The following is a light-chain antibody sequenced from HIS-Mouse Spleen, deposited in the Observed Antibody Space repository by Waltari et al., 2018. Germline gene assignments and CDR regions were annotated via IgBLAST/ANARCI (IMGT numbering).Light chain of an antibody. J-gene: IGLJ1*01. CDR3: SSYTSSSTF. V-gene: IGLV2-14*01. CDR2: EVS. CDR1: SSDVGGYNH. Sequence: QSVLTQPPSASGSPGQSITISCTGTSSDVGGYNHVTWYQQHPGKAPKLMIYEVSNRPSGVSNRFSGSKSGNTASLTISGLQAEDEADYYCSSYTSSSTFFGTGTKVTVL.